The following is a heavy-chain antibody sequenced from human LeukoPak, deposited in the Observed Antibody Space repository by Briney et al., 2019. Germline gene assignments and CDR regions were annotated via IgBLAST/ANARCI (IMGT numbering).Heavy chain of an antibody. CDR3: ASSGSGSAFDY. CDR1: GFTFSSYS. J-gene: IGHJ4*02. CDR2: ISSSSSTI. D-gene: IGHD3-10*01. V-gene: IGHV3-48*01. Sequence: GGSLRLFCAASGFTFSSYSMNWVRHAPGKGLEWVSYISSSSSTIYYADSLKGRFTISRDNAKNSLYLQMNSLRAEDTAVYYCASSGSGSAFDYWGQGTLVTVSS.